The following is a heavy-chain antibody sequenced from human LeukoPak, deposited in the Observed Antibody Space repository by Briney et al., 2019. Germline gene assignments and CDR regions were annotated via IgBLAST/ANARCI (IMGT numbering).Heavy chain of an antibody. CDR1: GFTFRGYA. D-gene: IGHD6-19*01. CDR3: ARGVRIAVAGNIDY. CDR2: ISYDGSNK. Sequence: PGGSLRLSCAASGFTFRGYAMHWVRQAPGKGLEWEAAISYDGSNKKYADSVKGRFTISRDNSKNTLYLQMNSLRAEDTAVYYCARGVRIAVAGNIDYWGQGTLVTVSS. J-gene: IGHJ4*02. V-gene: IGHV3-30*04.